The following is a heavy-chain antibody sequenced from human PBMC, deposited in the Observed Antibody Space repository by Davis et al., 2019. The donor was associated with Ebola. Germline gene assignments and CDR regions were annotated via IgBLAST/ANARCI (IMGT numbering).Heavy chain of an antibody. V-gene: IGHV4-34*01. Sequence: GSLRLSCAVYGGSFSGYYWSWIRQPPGKGLEWIGEINHSGSTNYNPSLKSRVTISVDTSKNQFSLKLSSVTAADTAVYYCARGPSYMGFDPWGQGTLVTVSS. J-gene: IGHJ5*02. CDR1: GGSFSGYY. CDR3: ARGPSYMGFDP. CDR2: INHSGST. D-gene: IGHD1-1*01.